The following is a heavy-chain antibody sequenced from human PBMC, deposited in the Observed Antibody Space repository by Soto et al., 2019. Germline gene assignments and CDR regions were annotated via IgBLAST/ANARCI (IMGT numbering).Heavy chain of an antibody. Sequence: ASVKVSCKAPGYTFTSYGISWVRQAPGQGLEWMGWISAYNGNTNYAQKLQGRVTMTTDTSTSTAYMELRSLRSDDTAVYYCARDNPPYYDFWSGYYPYYYYGMDVWGQGTTVTVSS. CDR3: ARDNPPYYDFWSGYYPYYYYGMDV. J-gene: IGHJ6*02. CDR1: GYTFTSYG. D-gene: IGHD3-3*01. V-gene: IGHV1-18*01. CDR2: ISAYNGNT.